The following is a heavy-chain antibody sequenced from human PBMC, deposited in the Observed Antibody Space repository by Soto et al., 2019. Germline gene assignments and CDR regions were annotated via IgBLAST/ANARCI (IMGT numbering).Heavy chain of an antibody. CDR1: GYSFTSYW. V-gene: IGHV5-51*01. Sequence: GESLKISCKGSGYSFTSYWIGWVRQMPGKGLEWMGIIYPGDSDTRYSPSFQGQVTISADKSISTAYLQWSSLKASDTAMYYCARQDYDFWSGYYEGGRGYYFDYWGQGTLVTVS. D-gene: IGHD3-3*01. CDR3: ARQDYDFWSGYYEGGRGYYFDY. J-gene: IGHJ4*02. CDR2: IYPGDSDT.